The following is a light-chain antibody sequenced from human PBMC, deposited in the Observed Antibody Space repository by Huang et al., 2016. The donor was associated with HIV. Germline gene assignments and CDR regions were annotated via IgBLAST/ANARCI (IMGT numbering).Light chain of an antibody. J-gene: IGKJ4*01. V-gene: IGKV1-9*01. CDR2: AAS. CDR3: QQLNSYPLT. Sequence: IQLTQSPSSLSASVGDRVTITCRASQGISSYLAWYQQKPGNAPKLLIYAASTLQSGVPSRFSGSGSGTDFTLTISSLQPEDFATYHCQQLNSYPLTFGGGTKVEIK. CDR1: QGISSY.